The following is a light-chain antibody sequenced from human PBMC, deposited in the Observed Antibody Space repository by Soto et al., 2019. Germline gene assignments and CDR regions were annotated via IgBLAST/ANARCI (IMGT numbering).Light chain of an antibody. J-gene: IGKJ2*01. CDR3: QYGASPYT. CDR2: GVS. V-gene: IGKV3-20*01. Sequence: EIVLTQSPGTLSSSPGERATLSCRASQSVGSRFLAWYQQKPGQTPRLLIYGVSIRATGIPDRFSGSGSGTDFTLSISRLEPEDFAVYYCQYGASPYTFGQGTKLEIK. CDR1: QSVGSRF.